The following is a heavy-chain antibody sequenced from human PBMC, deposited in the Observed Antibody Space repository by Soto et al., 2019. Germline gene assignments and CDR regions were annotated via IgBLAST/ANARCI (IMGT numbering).Heavy chain of an antibody. CDR2: IYYSGNT. D-gene: IGHD6-6*01. V-gene: IGHV4-31*03. Sequence: EQLQESGPGLVKPSQTLSLTCTVSGGSISSGAYYWSWIRQHPGEALEWIGYIYYSGNTYYNPSLKSRVMISVDTSKNQFSLRLSSVTAADTAVYYCARVGISSSDAFDIWGHGTMVTVSS. CDR3: ARVGISSSDAFDI. J-gene: IGHJ3*02. CDR1: GGSISSGAYY.